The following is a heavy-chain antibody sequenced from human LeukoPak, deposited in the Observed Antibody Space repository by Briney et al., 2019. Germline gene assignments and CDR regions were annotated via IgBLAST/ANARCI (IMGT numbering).Heavy chain of an antibody. Sequence: GGSLRLSCAASGFTFSIYATSWVRQAPGKGLEWVSVISSSGGSTYYADSVKGRFTISRDNSKNTLSLQMNSLRAEDTALYYCAKDRDYYDSSGLGSWGQGTLVTVSS. J-gene: IGHJ5*02. D-gene: IGHD3-22*01. CDR2: ISSSGGST. V-gene: IGHV3-23*01. CDR3: AKDRDYYDSSGLGS. CDR1: GFTFSIYA.